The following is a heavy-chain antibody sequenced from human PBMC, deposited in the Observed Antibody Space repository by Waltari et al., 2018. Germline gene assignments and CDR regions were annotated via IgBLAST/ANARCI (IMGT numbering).Heavy chain of an antibody. J-gene: IGHJ6*02. Sequence: VQLVESGGGLVQPGGSLRLSCAASGFTFSSYEMNWVHQAPGKGLEWVSYISSSGSTIYYADSVKGRFTISRDNAKNSLYLQMNSLRADDTAVFYCARQVSGSYRDYYNYGMDVWGQGTTVTVSS. CDR2: ISSSGSTI. CDR3: ARQVSGSYRDYYNYGMDV. CDR1: GFTFSSYE. D-gene: IGHD3-16*02. V-gene: IGHV3-48*03.